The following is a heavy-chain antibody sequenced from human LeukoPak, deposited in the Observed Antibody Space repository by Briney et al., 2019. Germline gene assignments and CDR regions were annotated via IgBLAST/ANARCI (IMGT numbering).Heavy chain of an antibody. CDR2: INPSGGST. CDR3: ARMGRSSGWLSSGWFDP. Sequence: ASVKVSCKASGYTFTSYFMHWVRQAPGQGLEWMGIINPSGGSTSYAQKFQGRVTMTRDTSTSTVYMELSRLRSEDTAVYYCARMGRSSGWLSSGWFDPWGQGTLVTVSS. V-gene: IGHV1-46*01. CDR1: GYTFTSYF. J-gene: IGHJ5*02. D-gene: IGHD6-19*01.